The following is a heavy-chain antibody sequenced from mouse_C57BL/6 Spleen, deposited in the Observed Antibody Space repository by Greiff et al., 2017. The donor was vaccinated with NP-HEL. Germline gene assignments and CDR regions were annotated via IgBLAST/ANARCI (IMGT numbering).Heavy chain of an antibody. V-gene: IGHV5-4*01. CDR1: GFTFSSYA. CDR3: ARDRDYYGSSPVYFDY. D-gene: IGHD1-1*01. CDR2: ISDGGSYT. Sequence: EVQLVESGGGLVKPGGSLKLSCAASGFTFSSYAMSWVRQTPEKRLEWVATISDGGSYTYYPDNVKGRFTISRDNAKNNLYLQMSHLKSEDTAMYYCARDRDYYGSSPVYFDYWGQGTTLTVSS. J-gene: IGHJ2*01.